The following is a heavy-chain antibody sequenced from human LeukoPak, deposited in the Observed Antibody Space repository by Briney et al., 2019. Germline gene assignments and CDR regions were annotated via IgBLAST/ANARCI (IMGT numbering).Heavy chain of an antibody. CDR1: GFTFSDYY. D-gene: IGHD3-3*01. CDR2: ISSSGSTI. V-gene: IGHV3-11*04. CDR3: AREGYYDFWSGYYPVGDV. Sequence: KPGGSLRLSCAASGFTFSDYYMSWIRQAPGKGLEWVSYISSSGSTIYYADSVKGRFTISRDNAKNSLYLQMNSLRAEDTAVYYCAREGYYDFWSGYYPVGDVWGKGTTVTVSS. J-gene: IGHJ6*04.